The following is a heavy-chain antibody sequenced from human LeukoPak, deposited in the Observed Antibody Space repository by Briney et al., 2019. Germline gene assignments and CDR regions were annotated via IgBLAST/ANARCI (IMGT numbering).Heavy chain of an antibody. V-gene: IGHV3-21*01. Sequence: GGSLRLSCAASGFTFSSYSMNWVRQAPGKGLGWVSSIYSSSSYIYYADSVKGRFIISRDNAKNSLYLQMNSLRAEDTAVYYCAREYSSRSYYYGMDVWGQGTTVTVSS. CDR3: AREYSSRSYYYGMDV. CDR1: GFTFSSYS. D-gene: IGHD6-13*01. CDR2: IYSSSSYI. J-gene: IGHJ6*02.